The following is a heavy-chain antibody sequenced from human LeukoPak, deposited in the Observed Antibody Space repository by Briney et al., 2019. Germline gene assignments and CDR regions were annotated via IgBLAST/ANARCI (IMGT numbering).Heavy chain of an antibody. Sequence: KSSETLSLICTVSGGSISSYYWSWIRQPPGKGLEWIGYIYYSGSTNYNPSLKSRVTISVDTSKNRFSLKLSSVTAADTVVYYCVRVVALGAAGYYFDYWGQGSLVTVSS. V-gene: IGHV4-59*01. D-gene: IGHD6-13*01. CDR1: GGSISSYY. CDR3: VRVVALGAAGYYFDY. J-gene: IGHJ4*02. CDR2: IYYSGST.